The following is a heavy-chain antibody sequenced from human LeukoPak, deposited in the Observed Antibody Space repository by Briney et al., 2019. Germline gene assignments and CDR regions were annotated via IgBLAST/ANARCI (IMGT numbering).Heavy chain of an antibody. V-gene: IGHV3-7*01. Sequence: TGGSLRLSCAASGFTFSSYWMSWVRQAPGKGLAWVANIKPDGSEKYCVGSVKGRFTISRDNAKNSLYLQMNSLRAEDTAVYYCARGDFDDYGDYVDAFEFWGQGTMVTVSA. D-gene: IGHD4-17*01. CDR3: ARGDFDDYGDYVDAFEF. CDR1: GFTFSSYW. CDR2: IKPDGSEK. J-gene: IGHJ3*01.